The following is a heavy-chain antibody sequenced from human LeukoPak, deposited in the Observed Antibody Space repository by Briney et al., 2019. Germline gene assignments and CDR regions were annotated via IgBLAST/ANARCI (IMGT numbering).Heavy chain of an antibody. Sequence: GGSLRLSCAASGFTFSSYGMHWVRQAPGKGLEWVAVISYDGSNKYYADSVKGRFTISRDNSKNTLYLQMNSLRAEDTAVYYCAKDQSRWELLYYMDVWGKGTTVTVSS. CDR2: ISYDGSNK. V-gene: IGHV3-30*18. J-gene: IGHJ6*03. D-gene: IGHD1-26*01. CDR1: GFTFSSYG. CDR3: AKDQSRWELLYYMDV.